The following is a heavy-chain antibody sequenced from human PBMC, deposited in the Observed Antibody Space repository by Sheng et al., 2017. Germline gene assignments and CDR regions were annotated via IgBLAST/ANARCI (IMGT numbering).Heavy chain of an antibody. CDR3: GRLASDNDRRNYGMDI. CDR1: GYSFNSHW. CDR2: VYPGDSDT. D-gene: IGHD2-21*01. J-gene: IGHJ6*02. V-gene: IGHV5-51*03. Sequence: EVQLMQSRAEVKKTGESVKISCQGSGYSFNSHWLGWVRQMPGKGLEWMGIVYPGDSDTRYSPSLQGQVIMSVDKSTSTAYLQWTSLKTSDSGTYYCGRLASDNDRRNYGMDIWGQGTTVSVSS.